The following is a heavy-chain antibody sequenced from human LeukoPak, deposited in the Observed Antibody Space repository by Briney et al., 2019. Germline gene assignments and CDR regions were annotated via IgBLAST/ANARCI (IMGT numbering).Heavy chain of an antibody. Sequence: PSETLSLTCTVSGGSISRYYWSWIRQPPGKGLEWIGYIYNSGDTNYNPSLKSRVTISVDTSKSQFSLNLNSVTAADTAVYYCARDSSGYSTGYFDYWGQGTLVTVSS. D-gene: IGHD5-18*01. CDR2: IYNSGDT. J-gene: IGHJ4*02. CDR1: GGSISRYY. V-gene: IGHV4-59*01. CDR3: ARDSSGYSTGYFDY.